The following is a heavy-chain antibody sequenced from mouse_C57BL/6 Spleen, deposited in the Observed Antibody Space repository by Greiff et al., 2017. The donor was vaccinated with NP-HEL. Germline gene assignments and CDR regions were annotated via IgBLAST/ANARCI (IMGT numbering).Heavy chain of an antibody. Sequence: VQLQQSGAELAKPGASVTLSCKASGYTFTSYCMHWVQQRPGQGLEWIGYINPSSGYTQYNQKFKDMATLTADKSSSTAYMQQSSLTYEDSAVYYCAPDRSGYGDFDYWGQGTTLTVSS. D-gene: IGHD3-2*02. CDR3: APDRSGYGDFDY. CDR1: GYTFTSYC. CDR2: INPSSGYT. J-gene: IGHJ2*01. V-gene: IGHV1-7*01.